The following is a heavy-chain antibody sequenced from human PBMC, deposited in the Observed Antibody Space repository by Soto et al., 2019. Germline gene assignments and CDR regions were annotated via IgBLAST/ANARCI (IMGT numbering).Heavy chain of an antibody. Sequence: EVQLVESGGGLVKPGGSLRLSCAASGFTFSNAWMAWVRQTPGKGLERVGHIEAKGDGGTTDLAAPVRGRFSISRDDSINTVYLQMNSLKSEDSAVYYCTSRLSIFYGMDVWGPGTTVSVSS. J-gene: IGHJ6*02. CDR2: IEAKGDGGTT. V-gene: IGHV3-15*04. CDR3: TSRLSIFYGMDV. D-gene: IGHD3-3*01. CDR1: GFTFSNAW.